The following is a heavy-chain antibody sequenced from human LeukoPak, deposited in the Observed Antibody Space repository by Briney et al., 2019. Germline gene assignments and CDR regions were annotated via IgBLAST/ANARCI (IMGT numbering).Heavy chain of an antibody. Sequence: GGSLRLSCAASGFGFDSFEMHWVRQAPGKGLEWISFTSSSGSIIYYADSVKGRVTTSRDNAKNSLFLQMHSLRAADTAVYYCARGYTYAHDYWGQGTLVTVSS. V-gene: IGHV3-48*03. CDR1: GFGFDSFE. CDR2: TSSSGSII. J-gene: IGHJ4*02. CDR3: ARGYTYAHDY. D-gene: IGHD5-18*01.